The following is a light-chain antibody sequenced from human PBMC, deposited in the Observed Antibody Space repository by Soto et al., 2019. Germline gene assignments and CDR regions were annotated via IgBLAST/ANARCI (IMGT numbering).Light chain of an antibody. CDR1: QSVSSN. CDR3: KQYNNLPRT. V-gene: IGKV3-15*01. J-gene: IGKJ1*01. CDR2: GAS. Sequence: EIVMTQSPATLSVSPGERATLSCRASQSVSSNLAWYQQKPGQAPRLLIYGASTRTTGIPASLSGSGSRTEFTLTIRSLQSEDFAVYYCKQYNNLPRTFGQGTKVEIK.